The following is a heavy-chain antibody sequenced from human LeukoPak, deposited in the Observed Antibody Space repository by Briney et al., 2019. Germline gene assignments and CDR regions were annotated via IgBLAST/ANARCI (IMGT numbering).Heavy chain of an antibody. Sequence: SETLSLTCTVSGGSISSSNFYWGWIRQPPGKGLEWIGNIYYSGSTYYNPSLKSRVTISVDTSKNQFSLKLSSVTAADTAVYYCARVVPAAPGYFQYWGQGTLVTVSS. CDR3: ARVVPAAPGYFQY. V-gene: IGHV4-39*01. CDR2: IYYSGST. CDR1: GGSISSSNFY. D-gene: IGHD2-2*01. J-gene: IGHJ1*01.